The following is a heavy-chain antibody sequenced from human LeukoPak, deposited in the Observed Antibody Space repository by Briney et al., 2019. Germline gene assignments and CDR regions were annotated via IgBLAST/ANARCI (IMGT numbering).Heavy chain of an antibody. CDR2: IYHSGST. V-gene: IGHV4-4*02. CDR3: ARSPRDGYNYGAFDI. Sequence: SETLSLTCAVSGGSISSSNWWSWVRQPPGKGLEWIGEIYHSGSTNYNPSLKSRVTISVDPSKNQFSLKLSSVTAADTAVYYCARSPRDGYNYGAFDIWGQGTMVTVSS. D-gene: IGHD5-24*01. J-gene: IGHJ3*02. CDR1: GGSISSSNW.